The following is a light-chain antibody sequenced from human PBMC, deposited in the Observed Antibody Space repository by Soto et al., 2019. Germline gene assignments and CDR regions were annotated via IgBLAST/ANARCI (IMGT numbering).Light chain of an antibody. Sequence: QAVLTQSPSASASLGASVKLTCTLSSGHSSYAIAWHQQQPENGPRYLMKVNSDGSHIKGDGIPDRFSGSSSGAERYLTISSLQSEDEADYYCQTWGTGIRVFGGGTKLTVL. V-gene: IGLV4-69*01. CDR2: VNSDGSH. CDR3: QTWGTGIRV. J-gene: IGLJ3*02. CDR1: SGHSSYA.